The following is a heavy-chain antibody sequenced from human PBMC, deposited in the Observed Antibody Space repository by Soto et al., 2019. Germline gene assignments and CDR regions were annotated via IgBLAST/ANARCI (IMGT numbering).Heavy chain of an antibody. D-gene: IGHD2-2*01. Sequence: QVQLVQSGAEVKKPGSSVKVSCKASGGTFSSYTISWVRQAPGQGLEWMGRIIPILGIANYAQKFQGRVTITADKSTSTAYMELSSLRSEDTAVYYCARDAQYCSSTSCYLGLGIDSWGQGTLVTVSS. CDR1: GGTFSSYT. V-gene: IGHV1-69*08. CDR2: IIPILGIA. CDR3: ARDAQYCSSTSCYLGLGIDS. J-gene: IGHJ4*02.